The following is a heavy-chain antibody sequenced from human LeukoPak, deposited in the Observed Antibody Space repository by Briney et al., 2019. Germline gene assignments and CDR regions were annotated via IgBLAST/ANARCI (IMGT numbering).Heavy chain of an antibody. CDR2: ISSEGSST. CDR3: ARERVVVTAIEDCYYGMDV. D-gene: IGHD2-21*02. V-gene: IGHV3-74*01. J-gene: IGHJ6*02. CDR1: GFTFSSYW. Sequence: TGGSLRLSCAASGFTFSSYWMHWVRQAPGKGLVWVSRISSEGSSTSYADSVKGRFTISRDNAKNTLYLQMNSLRAEDTAVYYCARERVVVTAIEDCYYGMDVCGQGTTVTVSS.